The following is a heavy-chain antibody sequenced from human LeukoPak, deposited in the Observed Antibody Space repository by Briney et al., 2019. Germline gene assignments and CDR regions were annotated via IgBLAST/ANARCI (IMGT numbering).Heavy chain of an antibody. Sequence: GSSVKVSCKASGGTFSSYAISWVRQAPGQGLEWMGRIIPTFGTANYAQKFQGRVTITTDESTSTAYMALSSLRSEDTAVYYCAREPPYYDYVWGSYRYTRMYYFDYWGQGTLVAVSS. V-gene: IGHV1-69*05. J-gene: IGHJ4*02. CDR1: GGTFSSYA. CDR3: AREPPYYDYVWGSYRYTRMYYFDY. D-gene: IGHD3-16*02. CDR2: IIPTFGTA.